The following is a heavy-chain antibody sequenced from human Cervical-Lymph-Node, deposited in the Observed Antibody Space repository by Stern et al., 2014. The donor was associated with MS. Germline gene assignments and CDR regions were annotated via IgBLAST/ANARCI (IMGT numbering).Heavy chain of an antibody. CDR2: IYPYDSDT. J-gene: IGHJ4*02. CDR1: GYSFTIYY. CDR3: ARHVQGFDY. V-gene: IGHV5-51*01. Sequence: VQLMQSGAEVKKPGESLKISCKLSGYSFTIYYIAWVRQMPGKGLEWMGVIYPYDSDTTYSPSFPGQVPISADKSIPTAYLQWSSLRASDTAMYYCARHVQGFDYWGQGTLVTVSS.